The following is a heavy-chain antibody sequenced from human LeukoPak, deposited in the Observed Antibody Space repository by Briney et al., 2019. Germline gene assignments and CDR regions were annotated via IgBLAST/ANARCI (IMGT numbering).Heavy chain of an antibody. CDR1: GGSISSSNW. CDR2: IYHSGST. D-gene: IGHD4-11*01. V-gene: IGHV4-4*02. CDR3: ARKEYGDYRRFDP. Sequence: SGTLSLTCSVSGGSISSSNWWSWVRQPPGKGLEWIGEIYHSGSTNYNPSLKSRVTISVDKSKNQFSLKLSSVTAADTAVYYCARKEYGDYRRFDPWGQGTLVTVSS. J-gene: IGHJ5*02.